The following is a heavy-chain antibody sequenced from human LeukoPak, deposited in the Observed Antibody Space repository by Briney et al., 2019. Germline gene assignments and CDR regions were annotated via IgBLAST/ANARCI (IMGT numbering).Heavy chain of an antibody. CDR3: ARVGQLLYPPMGYYSYYMDV. D-gene: IGHD2-2*02. Sequence: SETLSLTCTVSGGSISSYYWSWIRQPPGKGLAWVGYIYYSRSTNYNPSLKSRVTISVDTSKNQFSLKLSSVTAADTAVYYCARVGQLLYPPMGYYSYYMDVWGKGTTVTVSS. CDR2: IYYSRST. V-gene: IGHV4-59*01. CDR1: GGSISSYY. J-gene: IGHJ6*03.